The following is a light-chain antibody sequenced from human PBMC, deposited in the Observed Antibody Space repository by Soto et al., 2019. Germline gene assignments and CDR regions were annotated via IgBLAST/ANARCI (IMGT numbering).Light chain of an antibody. Sequence: EIVLTQFPGTLSLSPGESATLSCRASQSVGSNYLAWYQQRPGQPPNLLIFGASHRAPDIPDRFSGSGSGTDFTLTISRLEPEDFAVYYCQQYENLPYTFGQGTKLEI. CDR2: GAS. CDR1: QSVGSNY. V-gene: IGKV3-20*01. CDR3: QQYENLPYT. J-gene: IGKJ2*01.